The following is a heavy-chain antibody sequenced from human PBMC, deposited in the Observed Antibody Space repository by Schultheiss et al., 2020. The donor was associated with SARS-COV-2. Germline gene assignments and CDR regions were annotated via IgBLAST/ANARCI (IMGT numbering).Heavy chain of an antibody. V-gene: IGHV3-33*01. CDR3: AREGGDY. CDR2: IWYDGSNK. CDR1: GFTFSSYG. D-gene: IGHD3-16*01. Sequence: GGSLRLSCAASGFTFSSYGMHWVRQAPGKGLEWVAVIWYDGSNKYYADSVKGRFTISRDNAKNSLYLQMNSLRAEDTAVYYCAREGGDYWGQGTLVTVSS. J-gene: IGHJ4*02.